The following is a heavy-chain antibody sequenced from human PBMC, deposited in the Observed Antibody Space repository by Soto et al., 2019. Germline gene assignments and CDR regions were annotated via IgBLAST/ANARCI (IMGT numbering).Heavy chain of an antibody. J-gene: IGHJ4*02. CDR3: ARESRVAAAGTGYGY. CDR2: IYYSGST. Sequence: SETLSLTCTVSGGSISSYYWSWIRQPPGKGLEWIGYIYYSGSTNYNPSLKSRVTISVDTSKNQFSLKLSSVTAADTAVYYGARESRVAAAGTGYGYWGQGTLVTVSS. D-gene: IGHD6-13*01. CDR1: GGSISSYY. V-gene: IGHV4-59*01.